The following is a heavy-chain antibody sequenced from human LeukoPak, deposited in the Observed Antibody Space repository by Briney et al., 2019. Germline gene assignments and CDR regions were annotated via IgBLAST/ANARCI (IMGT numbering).Heavy chain of an antibody. CDR1: GFTFSSYS. J-gene: IGHJ4*02. D-gene: IGHD5-12*01. Sequence: QSGGSLRLSCAASGFTFSSYSMNWVRQAPGKGLEWVSTISGSGGSTYYADSVKGRFTISRDKSKNTLYLQMNSLRVEDTAVYYCAKDGYSGYDVFDCWGQGTLVTVSS. CDR2: ISGSGGST. V-gene: IGHV3-23*01. CDR3: AKDGYSGYDVFDC.